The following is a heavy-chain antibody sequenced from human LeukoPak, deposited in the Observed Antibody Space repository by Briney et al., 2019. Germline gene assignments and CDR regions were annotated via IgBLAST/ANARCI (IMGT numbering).Heavy chain of an antibody. CDR3: ARVRYYDYVWGSYPYGMDV. CDR2: ISAYNGNT. V-gene: IGHV1-18*04. J-gene: IGHJ6*04. Sequence: GDSVKVSCKASGYTFTSYGLSWVRQAPGQGLEWMGWISAYNGNTNYAQKLQGRVTMTTDTSTSTAYMELRSLRSDDTAVYYCARVRYYDYVWGSYPYGMDVWGKGTTVTVSS. CDR1: GYTFTSYG. D-gene: IGHD3-16*02.